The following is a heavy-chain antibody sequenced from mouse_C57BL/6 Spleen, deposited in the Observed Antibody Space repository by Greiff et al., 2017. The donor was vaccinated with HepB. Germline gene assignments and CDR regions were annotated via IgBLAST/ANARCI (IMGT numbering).Heavy chain of an antibody. CDR3: ARDGSSYRFAY. CDR2: ISSGSSTI. V-gene: IGHV5-17*01. CDR1: GFTFSDYG. D-gene: IGHD1-1*01. Sequence: EVKVEESGGGLVKPGGSLKLSCAASGFTFSDYGMHWVRQAPEKGLEWVAYISSGSSTIYYADTVKGRFTISRDNAKNTLFLQMTSLRSEDTAMYYCARDGSSYRFAYWGQGTLVTVSA. J-gene: IGHJ3*01.